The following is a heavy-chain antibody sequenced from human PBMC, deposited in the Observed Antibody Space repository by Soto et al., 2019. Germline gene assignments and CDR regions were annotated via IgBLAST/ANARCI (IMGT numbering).Heavy chain of an antibody. J-gene: IGHJ3*02. CDR3: ATQSSSSAFDI. CDR2: MNANSGNT. D-gene: IGHD6-13*01. V-gene: IGHV1-8*02. Sequence: ASVKVSCKASGYTFTSYGISWVRQATGQGLEWMGWMNANSGNTGYAQKFQGRVTMTRNTYISTAYMELSSLRSEDTAVYYCATQSSSSAFDIWGQGTMVTVSS. CDR1: GYTFTSYG.